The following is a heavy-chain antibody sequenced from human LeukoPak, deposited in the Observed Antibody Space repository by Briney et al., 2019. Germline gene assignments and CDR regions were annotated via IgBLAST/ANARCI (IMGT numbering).Heavy chain of an antibody. J-gene: IGHJ3*02. D-gene: IGHD3-10*01. V-gene: IGHV3-23*01. CDR3: AKSPLLWFRKDAFDI. CDR2: ISDNVDST. CDR1: GFTFSSYA. Sequence: PGGSLRLSCAASGFTFSSYAMSWVRQAPGKGLEWVSGISDNVDSTYYTDSVKGRFTISRDNSKDTLYLQMNSLRAEDTAVYYCAKSPLLWFRKDAFDIWGQGTMVTVSS.